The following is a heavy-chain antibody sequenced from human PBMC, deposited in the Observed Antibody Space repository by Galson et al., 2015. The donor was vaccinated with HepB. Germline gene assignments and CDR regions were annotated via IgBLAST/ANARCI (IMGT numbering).Heavy chain of an antibody. V-gene: IGHV3-7*03. CDR2: IKLDGSDK. D-gene: IGHD6-13*01. Sequence: SLRLSCAASGSIFGSYWMSWVRQAPGKGLEWVANIKLDGSDKYYVDSVKGRFTISRDNAKNSLYLQMNNLRAEDTAIYYCAKEDAGIGMSYWGRGTLVTVFS. CDR3: AKEDAGIGMSY. J-gene: IGHJ4*02. CDR1: GSIFGSYW.